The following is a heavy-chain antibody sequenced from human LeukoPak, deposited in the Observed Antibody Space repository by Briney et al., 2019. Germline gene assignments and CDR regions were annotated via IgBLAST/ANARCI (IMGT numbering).Heavy chain of an antibody. J-gene: IGHJ6*03. Sequence: GGFLRLSCAASGFTFRNFWMHWVRQAPGKGLEWVSGISWNSGSIGYADSVKGRFTISRDNAKNSLYLQMNSLRAEDTALYYCAKGYYYYYYMDVWGKGTTVTVSS. CDR1: GFTFRNFW. V-gene: IGHV3-9*01. CDR3: AKGYYYYYYMDV. CDR2: ISWNSGSI.